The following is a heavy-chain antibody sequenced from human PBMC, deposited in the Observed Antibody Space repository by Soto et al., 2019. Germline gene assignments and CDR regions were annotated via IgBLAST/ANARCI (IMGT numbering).Heavy chain of an antibody. J-gene: IGHJ4*02. CDR1: GFTFSTYS. CDR3: ARPTYYYDSSGTTAY. CDR2: ISSSSSTI. D-gene: IGHD3-22*01. Sequence: GGSLRLSCAASGFTFSTYSMNWVRQAPGKGQEWVSYISSSSSTIFYTDSVKGRFTVSRDNAKNSLYLQMNSLRAEDTVVYYCARPTYYYDSSGTTAYWGQGTLVTVSS. V-gene: IGHV3-48*01.